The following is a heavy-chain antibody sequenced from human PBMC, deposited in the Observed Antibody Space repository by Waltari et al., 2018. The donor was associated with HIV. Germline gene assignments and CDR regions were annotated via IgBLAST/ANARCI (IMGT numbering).Heavy chain of an antibody. V-gene: IGHV3-23*01. CDR3: AKGEGWFDP. J-gene: IGHJ5*02. CDR2: ISGNGAST. CDR1: GFTFNTFA. Sequence: EVQLSESGGGFVQPGGSLRVSCVASGFTFNTFAMNWVRHIPGKGLEWVSTISGNGASTHYADSVRGRFFISRDNSKNTLYLEMSSLRAEDTAEYYGAKGEGWFDPWGQGTRVIVSS.